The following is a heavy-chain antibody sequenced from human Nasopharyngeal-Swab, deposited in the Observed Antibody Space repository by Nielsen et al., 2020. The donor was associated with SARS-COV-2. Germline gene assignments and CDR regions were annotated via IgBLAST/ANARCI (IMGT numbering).Heavy chain of an antibody. CDR3: AISGWYYAFDI. J-gene: IGHJ3*02. CDR2: IYYSGST. D-gene: IGHD6-19*01. V-gene: IGHV4-39*07. CDR1: GGSINSSSYY. Sequence: ESLKISCTVSGGSINSSSYYWGWIRQPPGKGLEWIGSIYYSGSTYYNPSLESRVTISVDTSTNQFSLKLSSVTAADTAVYYCAISGWYYAFDIWGQGTMVTVSS.